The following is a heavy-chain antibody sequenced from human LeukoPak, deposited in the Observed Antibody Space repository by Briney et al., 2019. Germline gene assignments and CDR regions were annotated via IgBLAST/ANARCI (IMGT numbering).Heavy chain of an antibody. CDR3: ARGYSGYGELLVFDY. V-gene: IGHV3-53*01. Sequence: PGGSLRLSCSASGXTVSSNYMSWVRQAPGKGLEWVSVIYSGGSTYYADSVKGRFTISRDNSKNTLYLQMNSLRAEDTAVYYCARGYSGYGELLVFDYWGQGTLVTVSS. CDR2: IYSGGST. J-gene: IGHJ4*02. CDR1: GXTVSSNY. D-gene: IGHD5-12*01.